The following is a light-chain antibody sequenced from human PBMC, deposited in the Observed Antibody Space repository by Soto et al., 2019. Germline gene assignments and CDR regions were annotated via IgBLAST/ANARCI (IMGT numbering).Light chain of an antibody. J-gene: IGKJ1*01. V-gene: IGKV2D-29*01. CDR2: EVS. CDR3: MQNNHLPCA. CDR1: QSLLHSDGKTY. Sequence: DIVMTQAPLSLSVTPGPPASISCKSSQSLLHSDGKTYLYWYLQKPGQPPQLLIYEVSNRFSGVADTFTGSGSGTDPTLEVSRWPAEDDGVYGCMQNNHLPCAFGQGTKVDI.